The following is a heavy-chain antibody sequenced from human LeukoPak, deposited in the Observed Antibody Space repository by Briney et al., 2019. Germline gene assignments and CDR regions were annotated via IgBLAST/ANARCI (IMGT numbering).Heavy chain of an antibody. J-gene: IGHJ5*02. Sequence: ASVKVSCKASGYTFTSYGISWVRQAPGQGLEWMGWISAYNGNTNYAQKLQGRVTMTTDTSTSTAYMELRSLRSDDTAVYYCARDFDDFWSGYRINWFAPWGQGNLVTVSS. CDR3: ARDFDDFWSGYRINWFAP. V-gene: IGHV1-18*01. D-gene: IGHD3-3*01. CDR2: ISAYNGNT. CDR1: GYTFTSYG.